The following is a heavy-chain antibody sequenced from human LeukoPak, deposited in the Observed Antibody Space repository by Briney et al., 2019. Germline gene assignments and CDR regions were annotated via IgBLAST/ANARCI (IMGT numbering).Heavy chain of an antibody. J-gene: IGHJ6*04. D-gene: IGHD3-10*01. V-gene: IGHV5-10-1*01. Sequence: GESLRISCKGSGYSFTSYWISWVRQMPGNGLEWMGRIDPSDSYTNYSPSFQGHVTISADKSISTAYLQWSSLKASDTAMYYCARQYYGSGSYYNVGYYYYGMDVWGKGTTVTVSS. CDR2: IDPSDSYT. CDR3: ARQYYGSGSYYNVGYYYYGMDV. CDR1: GYSFTSYW.